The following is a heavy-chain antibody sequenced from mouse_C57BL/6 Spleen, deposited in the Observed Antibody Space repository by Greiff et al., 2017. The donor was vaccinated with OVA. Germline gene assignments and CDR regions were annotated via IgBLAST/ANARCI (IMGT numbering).Heavy chain of an antibody. J-gene: IGHJ4*01. V-gene: IGHV3-6*01. CDR1: GYSITSGYY. D-gene: IGHD1-1*01. CDR2: ISYDGSN. Sequence: EVKVEESGPGLVKPSQSLSLTCSVTGYSITSGYYWNWIRQFPGNKLEWMGYISYDGSNNYNPSLKNRISITRDTSKNQFFLKLNSVTTEDTATYYCAKPFYYYGSSHYYAMDYWGQGTSVTVSS. CDR3: AKPFYYYGSSHYYAMDY.